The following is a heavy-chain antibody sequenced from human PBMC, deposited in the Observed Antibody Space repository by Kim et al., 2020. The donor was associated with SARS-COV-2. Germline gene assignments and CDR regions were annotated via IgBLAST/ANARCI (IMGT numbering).Heavy chain of an antibody. CDR2: ISGDGGST. J-gene: IGHJ1*01. Sequence: GGSLRLSCAASGFTFDDYAMHWVRQAPGQGLEWVSLISGDGGSTYYADPVKGRLTISRDNSKNSLYLQMNRLRTEDTALYYCAKDGVEIWFGELSSRGSRYFQHWGQGTLVTVSS. D-gene: IGHD3-10*01. CDR1: GFTFDDYA. V-gene: IGHV3-43*02. CDR3: AKDGVEIWFGELSSRGSRYFQH.